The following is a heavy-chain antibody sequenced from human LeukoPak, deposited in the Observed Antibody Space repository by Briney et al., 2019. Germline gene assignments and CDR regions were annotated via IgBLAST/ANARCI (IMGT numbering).Heavy chain of an antibody. D-gene: IGHD2/OR15-2a*01. CDR3: ARGISRRVNRFDP. J-gene: IGHJ5*02. V-gene: IGHV1-8*02. Sequence: ASVKVSCKASGYTFTTYDINWVRQATGQGLEWMGWMNPNSGKTDYAQKFQGRVTMTRNTSISTAYMELSSLTSEDTAVYYCARGISRRVNRFDPWGQGTLVTVSS. CDR2: MNPNSGKT. CDR1: GYTFTTYD.